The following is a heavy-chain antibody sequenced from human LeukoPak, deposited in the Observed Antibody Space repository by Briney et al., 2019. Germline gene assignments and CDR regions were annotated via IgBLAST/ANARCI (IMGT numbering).Heavy chain of an antibody. Sequence: GGSLRLSCAASGFTFSSYVMHWVRQAPGKGLEYVSAISSDGKRTFYANSVKGRFTISRDNSKNTVSLQMGSLRAEDMAVYYCVRVYHDSSDYSAYGYWGQGTLVTVSS. V-gene: IGHV3-64*01. CDR1: GFTFSSYV. CDR3: VRVYHDSSDYSAYGY. D-gene: IGHD3-22*01. CDR2: ISSDGKRT. J-gene: IGHJ4*02.